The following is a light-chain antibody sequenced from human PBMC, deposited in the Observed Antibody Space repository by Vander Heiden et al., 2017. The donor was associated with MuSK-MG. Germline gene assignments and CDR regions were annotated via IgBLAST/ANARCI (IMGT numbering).Light chain of an antibody. J-gene: IGKJ5*01. CDR3: QQYDKVPPIT. CDR1: QDISNY. CDR2: DAS. Sequence: DIQMTQSPSSLSASVGDRVTITCQASQDISNYLNWYQQKPGKAPKLLIYDASNLKTGVPSRFSGSGSGTDFTFTISSLQPEDIATYYCQQYDKVPPITFGQGTRLEIK. V-gene: IGKV1-33*01.